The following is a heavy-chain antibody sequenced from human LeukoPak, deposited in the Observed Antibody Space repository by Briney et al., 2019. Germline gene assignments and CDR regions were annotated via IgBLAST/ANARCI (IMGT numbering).Heavy chain of an antibody. Sequence: PSETLSLTCTVSGGSISSYYWSWIRQPPGKGLEWIGYIHYSGSTNYNPSLKSRVTISVDTSKNQFSLKLSSVTAADTAVYYCARVAAAGPPCYFDYWGQGTLVTVSS. CDR3: ARVAAAGPPCYFDY. CDR1: GGSISSYY. CDR2: IHYSGST. D-gene: IGHD6-13*01. J-gene: IGHJ4*02. V-gene: IGHV4-59*01.